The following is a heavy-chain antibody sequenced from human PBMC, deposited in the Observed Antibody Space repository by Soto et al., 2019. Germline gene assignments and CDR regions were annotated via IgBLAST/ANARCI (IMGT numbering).Heavy chain of an antibody. CDR2: ISYDGSNK. D-gene: IGHD5-12*01. J-gene: IGHJ4*02. CDR1: GFTFSSYA. V-gene: IGHV3-30-3*01. CDR3: ARDGPKGGKWLRLGTGYYFDY. Sequence: QVQLVESGGGVVQPGRSLRLSCAASGFTFSSYAMHWVRQAPGKGLEWVAVISYDGSNKYYADSVKGRFTISRDNSKNTLYLQMNSLRAEDTAVYYCARDGPKGGKWLRLGTGYYFDYWGQGTLVTVSS.